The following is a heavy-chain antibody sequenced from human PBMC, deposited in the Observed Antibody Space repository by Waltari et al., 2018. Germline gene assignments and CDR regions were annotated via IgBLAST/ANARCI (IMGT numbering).Heavy chain of an antibody. V-gene: IGHV1-3*01. CDR3: ARGPLSYSNYSPFDY. CDR2: INAGNGNT. D-gene: IGHD4-4*01. J-gene: IGHJ4*02. CDR1: GYTFTRYA. Sequence: QVQLVQSGAEVTKPGASVKVSCKASGYTFTRYAMHWVRQAPGQRLEWMGWINAGNGNTKYSQKFQGRVTITMDTSASTAYMELSSLRSEDTAVYYCARGPLSYSNYSPFDYWGQGTLVTVSS.